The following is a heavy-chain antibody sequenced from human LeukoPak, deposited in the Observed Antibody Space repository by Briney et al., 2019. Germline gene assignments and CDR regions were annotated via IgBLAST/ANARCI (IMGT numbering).Heavy chain of an antibody. CDR3: AKDGPWELLGYFDY. Sequence: PGGSLRLSCAASGFTFSSYGMHWVRQAPGKGLERVAFIRYDGSNKYYADSVKGRFTISRDNSKNTLYLQMNSLRAEDTAVYYCAKDGPWELLGYFDYWGQGTLVTVSS. V-gene: IGHV3-30*02. D-gene: IGHD1-26*01. CDR2: IRYDGSNK. J-gene: IGHJ4*02. CDR1: GFTFSSYG.